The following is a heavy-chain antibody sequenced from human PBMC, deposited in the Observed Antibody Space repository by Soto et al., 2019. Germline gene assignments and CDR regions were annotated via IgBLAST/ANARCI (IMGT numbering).Heavy chain of an antibody. CDR1: GFTFSNYA. CDR3: ARPHFGSGTVNDYGIA. CDR2: ISEGATST. J-gene: IGHJ1*01. Sequence: EVQLLESGGGLVQPGGSLRLSCAASGFTFSNYAMNWVRQAPGKGLEWVSAISEGATSTHYADFVKGRFTISRDNSKNMLYLQMSSLRDDDTAVYYCARPHFGSGTVNDYGIAWGQGTLVTVSS. V-gene: IGHV3-23*01. D-gene: IGHD3-10*01.